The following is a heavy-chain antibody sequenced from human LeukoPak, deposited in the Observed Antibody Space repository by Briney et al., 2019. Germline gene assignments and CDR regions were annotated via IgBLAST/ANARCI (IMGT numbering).Heavy chain of an antibody. CDR1: GGSISSYY. V-gene: IGHV4-59*01. J-gene: IGHJ4*02. CDR2: IYYSGST. Sequence: SETLSLTCTVSGGSISSYYWSWIRQPPGKGLEWIGYIYYSGSTNYNPSLKSRVTISVDTSKNQFSLKLSSVTAADTAVYYCARYSGTFYVYWGQGTLVTVSS. D-gene: IGHD1-26*01. CDR3: ARYSGTFYVY.